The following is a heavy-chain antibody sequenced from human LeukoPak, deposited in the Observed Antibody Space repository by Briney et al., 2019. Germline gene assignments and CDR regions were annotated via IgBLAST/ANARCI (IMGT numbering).Heavy chain of an antibody. Sequence: GASVKVSCKASGYTFINYGITWVRQAPGQGLEWMGWISPYDGNRKFAHSFQDRVTMTTDTSTTTAYMELRNLRSDDTAVYYCARDRGGGGVDYYGSESYYYGYWGQGTLVTVSS. CDR3: ARDRGGGGVDYYGSESYYYGY. CDR1: GYTFINYG. D-gene: IGHD3-10*01. CDR2: ISPYDGNR. J-gene: IGHJ4*02. V-gene: IGHV1-18*01.